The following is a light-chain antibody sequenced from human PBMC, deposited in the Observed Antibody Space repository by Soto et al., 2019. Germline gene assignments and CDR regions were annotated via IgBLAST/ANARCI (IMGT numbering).Light chain of an antibody. J-gene: IGLJ2*01. Sequence: QSALTQPRSVSGSPGQSGTISFTGTSSDVGCYNYVSWYQQHPGKAPKLMIYDVSKRPSGVPDRFSGSKSGNTASLTISGLQAEDEADYYCCSYAGSYTLVFGGGTKVTVL. CDR3: CSYAGSYTLV. V-gene: IGLV2-11*01. CDR1: SSDVGCYNY. CDR2: DVS.